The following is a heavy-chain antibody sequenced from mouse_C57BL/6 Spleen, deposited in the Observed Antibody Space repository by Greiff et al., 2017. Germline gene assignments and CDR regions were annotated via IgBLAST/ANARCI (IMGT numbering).Heavy chain of an antibody. D-gene: IGHD1-1*01. Sequence: DVMLVESGGGLVKPGGSLKLSCAASGFTFSSYAMSWVRQTPEKRLEWVATISDGGSYTYYPDNVKGRFTISRDNAKNNLYLQMSHLKSEDTAMYYCARVYGSSFYYAMDYWGQGTSVTVSS. CDR2: ISDGGSYT. CDR3: ARVYGSSFYYAMDY. V-gene: IGHV5-4*03. J-gene: IGHJ4*01. CDR1: GFTFSSYA.